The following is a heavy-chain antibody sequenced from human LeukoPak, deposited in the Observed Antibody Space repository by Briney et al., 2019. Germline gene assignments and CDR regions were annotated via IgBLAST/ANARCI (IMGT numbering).Heavy chain of an antibody. V-gene: IGHV4-34*01. D-gene: IGHD1-26*01. Sequence: SETLSLTCAVYIDSFTNYYWNWIRQTPGKGLEWIGEVNDSGGTNINPSLRSRVILSVDTSKNQFSLKLISVTAADTAVYYCATTTIRLGYWGQGTLVTVSS. CDR1: IDSFTNYY. CDR3: ATTTIRLGY. J-gene: IGHJ4*02. CDR2: VNDSGGT.